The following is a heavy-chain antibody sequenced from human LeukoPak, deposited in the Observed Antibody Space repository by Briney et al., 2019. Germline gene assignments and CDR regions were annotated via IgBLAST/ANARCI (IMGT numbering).Heavy chain of an antibody. CDR3: AGQRNDYYDSSGHDY. D-gene: IGHD3-22*01. Sequence: SETLTLTCTVSGDSTSNINYYWGWIRQPPGKGLEWIGSIYYSGSTYYNPSLKSRVTISVDTYKNQFSLKLSSVTAADTAVYYCAGQRNDYYDSSGHDYWGQGTLVTVSS. CDR1: GDSTSNINYY. V-gene: IGHV4-39*01. J-gene: IGHJ4*02. CDR2: IYYSGST.